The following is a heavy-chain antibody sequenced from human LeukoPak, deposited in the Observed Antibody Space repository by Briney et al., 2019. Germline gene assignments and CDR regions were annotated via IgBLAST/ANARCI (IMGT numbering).Heavy chain of an antibody. Sequence: GGSLRLSCAASGFTFSIYAMSWVRQAPGKGLEWVSALSGSGGSTYYADSVKGRFTISRDNSKNTLYLQMNSLRAEDTAVYYCAKDGRWPTTDVYYYYYHMDVWGKGTTVTVSS. CDR2: LSGSGGST. V-gene: IGHV3-23*01. D-gene: IGHD4-17*01. CDR1: GFTFSIYA. J-gene: IGHJ6*03. CDR3: AKDGRWPTTDVYYYYYHMDV.